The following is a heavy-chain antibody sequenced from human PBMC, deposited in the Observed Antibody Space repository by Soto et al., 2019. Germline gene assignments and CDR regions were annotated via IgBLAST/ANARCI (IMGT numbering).Heavy chain of an antibody. CDR3: ARICSGGSCYSVRAFDI. CDR1: GGTFSSYT. CDR2: IIPILGIA. Sequence: ASVKVSCKASGGTFSSYTISWVRQAPGQGLEWMGRIIPILGIANYAQKFQGRVTITADKSTSTAYMELSSLRSEDTAVYYCARICSGGSCYSVRAFDIWGQGTMVTVSS. V-gene: IGHV1-69*02. J-gene: IGHJ3*02. D-gene: IGHD2-15*01.